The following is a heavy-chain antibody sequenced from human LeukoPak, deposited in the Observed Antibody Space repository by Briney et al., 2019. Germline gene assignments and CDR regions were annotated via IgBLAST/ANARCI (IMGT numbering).Heavy chain of an antibody. V-gene: IGHV4-34*01. J-gene: IGHJ4*02. CDR1: GEFFSGYY. Sequence: PSETLSLTCAVYGEFFSGYYWSWIRQPPGKGLEWIGEINHIGVTNYNPSLKSRVTISIDTSKNQFSLKLSSVAAADTAVYYCARADSMIRGVLDYWGQGTLVTVSS. D-gene: IGHD3-10*01. CDR3: ARADSMIRGVLDY. CDR2: INHIGVT.